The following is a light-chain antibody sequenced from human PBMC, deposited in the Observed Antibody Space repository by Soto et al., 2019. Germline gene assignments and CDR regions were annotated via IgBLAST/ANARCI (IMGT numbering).Light chain of an antibody. Sequence: EIVLTQSPGTLSVSPGERATLSCRASRSVSTDLAWYQQKPGQAPRLLIYDTSARATGIPARFSGSGSGTEFTLTISSLQSEDFAVYFCQQYNTWPSPTFGGGTKVDLK. CDR1: RSVSTD. J-gene: IGKJ4*01. CDR3: QQYNTWPSPT. CDR2: DTS. V-gene: IGKV3-15*01.